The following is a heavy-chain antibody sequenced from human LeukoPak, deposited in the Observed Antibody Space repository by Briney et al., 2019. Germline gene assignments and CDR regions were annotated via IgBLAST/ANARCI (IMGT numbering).Heavy chain of an antibody. J-gene: IGHJ4*02. CDR3: ARDRSGSYYFGY. CDR2: ISSSSSYI. D-gene: IGHD1-26*01. Sequence: GGSLRLSCAASGFTFSSYSMNWVRQAPGKGLEWVSSISSSSSYIYYADSVKGRFTISRDNAKNSLYLQMNGLRAEDTAVYYCARDRSGSYYFGYWGQGTLVTVSS. CDR1: GFTFSSYS. V-gene: IGHV3-21*01.